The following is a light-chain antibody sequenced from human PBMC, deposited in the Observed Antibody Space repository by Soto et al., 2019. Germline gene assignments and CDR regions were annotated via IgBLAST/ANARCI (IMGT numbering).Light chain of an antibody. CDR2: DSS. Sequence: EIGLTQSPATLSLSPGERATLSCRASQSVSNYLAWYQQKPGQAPRLLIYDSSNRATAIPDRFSDRGSGTDFTLTTSSLEPEDFAVYYCLQRSSWPRTFGQGTRLEIK. CDR3: LQRSSWPRT. V-gene: IGKV3-11*01. CDR1: QSVSNY. J-gene: IGKJ2*01.